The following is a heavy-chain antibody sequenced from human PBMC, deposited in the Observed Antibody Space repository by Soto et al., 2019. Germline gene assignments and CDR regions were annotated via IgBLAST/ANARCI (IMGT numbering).Heavy chain of an antibody. CDR2: IKPDESEK. J-gene: IGHJ5*02. D-gene: IGHD4-4*01. CDR1: GFTFSDSW. CDR3: VRGGSNYAS. Sequence: EVQLVESGGGLVQPGGSLRLSCTASGFTFSDSWMTWVRQAPGKGLEWVARIKPDESEKKYADSVKGRFSISRDNAKNSMYWQMDSLRGEDTAVYYCVRGGSNYASWGQGTLGTVSS. V-gene: IGHV3-7*01.